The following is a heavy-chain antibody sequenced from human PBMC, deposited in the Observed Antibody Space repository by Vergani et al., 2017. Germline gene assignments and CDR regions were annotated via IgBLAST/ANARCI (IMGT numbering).Heavy chain of an antibody. D-gene: IGHD6-13*01. Sequence: QVQLVESGGGVVQPGRSLRLSCAASGFTFSSYGMHWVRQAPGKGLEWVALISYDGSNKYYADSVKGRFTISRDNSKNTLYLQMNSLRAEDTAVYYCAKDPSSWYLYYYYMDVWGNGTTVTVSS. V-gene: IGHV3-30*18. CDR3: AKDPSSWYLYYYYMDV. CDR1: GFTFSSYG. CDR2: ISYDGSNK. J-gene: IGHJ6*03.